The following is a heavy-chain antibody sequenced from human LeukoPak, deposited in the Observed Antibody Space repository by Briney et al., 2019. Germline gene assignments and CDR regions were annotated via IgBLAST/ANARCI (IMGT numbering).Heavy chain of an antibody. CDR1: GGSISSYY. Sequence: SETLSRTCTVSGGSISSYYWSWIRQPPGKGLEWIGYIYTSGSTNYNPSLKSRVTISVDTSKNQFSLKLSSVTAADTAVYYCASAYYDFWSGLIIDYWGQGTLVTVSS. D-gene: IGHD3-3*01. J-gene: IGHJ4*02. CDR3: ASAYYDFWSGLIIDY. CDR2: IYTSGST. V-gene: IGHV4-4*09.